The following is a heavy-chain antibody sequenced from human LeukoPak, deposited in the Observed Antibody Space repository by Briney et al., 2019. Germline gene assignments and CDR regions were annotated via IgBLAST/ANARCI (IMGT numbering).Heavy chain of an antibody. CDR2: INWNGGST. CDR3: ARALTATLDHWTYYYYMDV. D-gene: IGHD2-15*01. Sequence: GGSLRLSCAASGFTFDDYGMSWVRQAPGKGLEWVSGINWNGGSTGYADSVKGRFTISRDSAKNSLYLQMNSLRAEDTALYYCARALTATLDHWTYYYYMDVWGKGTTVTVSS. V-gene: IGHV3-20*04. J-gene: IGHJ6*03. CDR1: GFTFDDYG.